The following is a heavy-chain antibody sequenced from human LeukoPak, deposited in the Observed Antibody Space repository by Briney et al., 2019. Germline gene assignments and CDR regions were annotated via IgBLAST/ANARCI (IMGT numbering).Heavy chain of an antibody. CDR3: ARDNSVRDEAWWFNP. J-gene: IGHJ5*02. D-gene: IGHD5-24*01. CDR1: GYTFTINY. V-gene: IGHV1-46*01. Sequence: ASVTVSFKGFGYTFTINYMHWVRQAPGQGPEWRGVISPSGGSTTYAQKFQGRVTLTRDMATSTDYLELSSLRSEDTAVYYCARDNSVRDEAWWFNPWGQGTLVTVSS. CDR2: ISPSGGST.